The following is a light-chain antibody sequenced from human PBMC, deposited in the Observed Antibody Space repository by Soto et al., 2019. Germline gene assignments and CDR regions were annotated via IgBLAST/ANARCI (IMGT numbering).Light chain of an antibody. CDR1: QSVSSNY. Sequence: ETVLTQSPATLSLSPGERATLSCGASQSVSSNYLVWYQQKRGLAPRLLIYDASSRATGIPDRFSGSGSGTDFTLTISRLEPEDFAVYYCQQYGSSPTFGQGTRLEIK. V-gene: IGKV3D-20*01. CDR3: QQYGSSPT. J-gene: IGKJ5*01. CDR2: DAS.